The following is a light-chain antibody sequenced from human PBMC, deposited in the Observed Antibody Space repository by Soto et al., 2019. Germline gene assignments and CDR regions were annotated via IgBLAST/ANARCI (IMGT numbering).Light chain of an antibody. CDR2: SNN. J-gene: IGLJ2*01. CDR3: AAWDAVV. CDR1: SSNIGSNT. Sequence: QPVLTQPPSASGTPGQRVTISCSGSSSNIGSNTVNWYQQLPGTAPKLLIYSNNQRPSGVPDRFSGSKSGTSASLAISGLQSEDEADYYCAAWDAVVFGGGTKVTVL. V-gene: IGLV1-44*01.